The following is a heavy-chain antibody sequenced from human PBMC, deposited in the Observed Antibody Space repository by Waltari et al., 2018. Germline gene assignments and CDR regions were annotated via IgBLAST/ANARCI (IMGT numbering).Heavy chain of an antibody. CDR2: ISSSSSYI. CDR1: GFTFSSYS. D-gene: IGHD1-26*01. Sequence: EVQLVESGGGLVKPGGSLRPSCAASGFTFSSYSLDWVRQAPGKGLEWVSSISSSSSYIYYADSVKGRFTISRDNAKNSLYLQMNSLRAEDTAVYYCARVRVGASRLYYFDYWGQGTLVTVSS. J-gene: IGHJ4*02. V-gene: IGHV3-21*01. CDR3: ARVRVGASRLYYFDY.